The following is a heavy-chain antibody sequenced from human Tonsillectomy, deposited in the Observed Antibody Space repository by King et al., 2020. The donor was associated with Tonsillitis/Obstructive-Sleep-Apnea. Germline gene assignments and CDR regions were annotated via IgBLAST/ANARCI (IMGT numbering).Heavy chain of an antibody. Sequence: QVQLVESGGGVVQPGRSLRLSCATSGFTFTNYTMHWVRQAPGKGLEWVAVISYDGSYKYYADSVKGRFSISRDNSKNTLYLQMNSLRAEDTAVYYCARVFTIDDAFDIWGQGTMVTVSS. V-gene: IGHV3-30*04. CDR3: ARVFTIDDAFDI. J-gene: IGHJ3*02. CDR1: GFTFTNYT. D-gene: IGHD3-3*01. CDR2: ISYDGSYK.